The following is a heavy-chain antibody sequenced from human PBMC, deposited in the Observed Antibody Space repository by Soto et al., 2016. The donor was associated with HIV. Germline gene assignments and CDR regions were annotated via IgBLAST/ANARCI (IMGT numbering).Heavy chain of an antibody. D-gene: IGHD1-1*01. J-gene: IGHJ4*02. CDR3: VLEMETIFDY. CDR2: INSDGSST. CDR1: GFTFSRYW. V-gene: IGHV3-74*01. Sequence: EVQLVESGGGLVQPGGSLRLSCAASGFTFSRYWMHWVRQVPGKGLVWVSRINSDGSSTRYADSVKGRFTISRDNAKNTLYLQMNSLRAEDTAVYYCVLEMETIFDYWGQGTLVTVSS.